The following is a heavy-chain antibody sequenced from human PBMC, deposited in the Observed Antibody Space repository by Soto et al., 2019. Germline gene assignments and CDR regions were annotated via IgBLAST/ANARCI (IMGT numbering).Heavy chain of an antibody. Sequence: SATLSITCTVSGGPLSSGSYYWSWIRQSPGQGLEWIGYIYYSGTTKYNPSLKSRVSISVDTSKNQFSLRLTSLSAADTAVYYCARAASPYFDYWGQGTLVTVSS. V-gene: IGHV4-61*01. CDR2: IYYSGTT. J-gene: IGHJ4*02. CDR1: GGPLSSGSYY. CDR3: ARAASPYFDY. D-gene: IGHD2-21*01.